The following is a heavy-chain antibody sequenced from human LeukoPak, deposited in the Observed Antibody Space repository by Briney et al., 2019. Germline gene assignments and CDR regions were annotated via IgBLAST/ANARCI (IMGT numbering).Heavy chain of an antibody. CDR1: GYTFTSYG. CDR3: ARDLGEGYDSSGYYYSVVSLQTRAIDY. V-gene: IGHV1-18*01. D-gene: IGHD3-22*01. CDR2: ISAYNGNT. J-gene: IGHJ4*02. Sequence: ASVKVSCKASGYTFTSYGISWVRQAPGQGLEWMGWISAYNGNTNYAQKLQGRVTMTTDTSTSTAYMELRSLRSDDTAVYYCARDLGEGYDSSGYYYSVVSLQTRAIDYWGQGTLVTVSS.